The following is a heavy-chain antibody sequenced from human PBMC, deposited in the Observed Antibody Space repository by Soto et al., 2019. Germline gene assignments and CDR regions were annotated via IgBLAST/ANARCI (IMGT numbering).Heavy chain of an antibody. CDR1: GFNFGNFA. CDR3: AKDLGSSGWEYFDH. Sequence: QLVESGGGMVPPGKSLRLSCTGSGFNFGNFAVHWVRQTPVKGLEWVAVISSHGRHQYYSDSVKGRFIISRDNSNNTVHLQLSSLRLEDTAVYYCAKDLGSSGWEYFDHWGQGTLVTVSS. V-gene: IGHV3-30*18. D-gene: IGHD6-19*01. CDR2: ISSHGRHQ. J-gene: IGHJ4*02.